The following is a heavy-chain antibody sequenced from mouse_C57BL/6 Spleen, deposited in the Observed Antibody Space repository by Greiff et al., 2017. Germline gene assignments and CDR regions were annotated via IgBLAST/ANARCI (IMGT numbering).Heavy chain of an antibody. CDR1: GYSFTSYY. D-gene: IGHD6-1*01. CDR3: ARSSSYAMDY. V-gene: IGHV1-66*01. J-gene: IGHJ4*01. Sequence: QVQLQQSGPELVKPGASVKISCKASGYSFTSYYIHWVKQRPGQGLEWIGWIYPGSGNTKYNENFKGKATLTAGTSSSTAYMQLSSLTSEDSAVYYCARSSSYAMDYWGQGASVTVSS. CDR2: IYPGSGNT.